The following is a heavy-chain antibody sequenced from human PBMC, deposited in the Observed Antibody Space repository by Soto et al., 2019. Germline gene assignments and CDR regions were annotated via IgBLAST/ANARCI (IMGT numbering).Heavy chain of an antibody. Sequence: SVKVSCKASGGTFSSYAISWVRQAPGQGLEWMGGIIPIFGTANYAQKFQGRVTITADKSTSTAYMELSSLRSEDTAVYYCARDCSSTSCYTHYYYGMDVWGQGTRVTVSS. J-gene: IGHJ6*02. CDR3: ARDCSSTSCYTHYYYGMDV. CDR2: IIPIFGTA. V-gene: IGHV1-69*06. CDR1: GGTFSSYA. D-gene: IGHD2-2*02.